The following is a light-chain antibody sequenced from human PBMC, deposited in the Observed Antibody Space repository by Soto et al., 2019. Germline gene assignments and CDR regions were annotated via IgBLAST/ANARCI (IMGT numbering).Light chain of an antibody. CDR1: QSVSSSY. J-gene: IGKJ3*01. CDR3: QQYGSAPLYT. V-gene: IGKV3-20*01. Sequence: ENALTQSPGTRSLSPGERATLSCMASQSVSSSYLAWYQQKPGQAPRLLIYGASSRATGIPDRFSGSGSGTAFTLTNSRLEPEGFTVYYCQQYGSAPLYTFGPGTKVDI. CDR2: GAS.